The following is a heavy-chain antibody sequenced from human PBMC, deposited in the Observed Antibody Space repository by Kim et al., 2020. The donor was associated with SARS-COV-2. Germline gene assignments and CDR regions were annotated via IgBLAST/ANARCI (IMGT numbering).Heavy chain of an antibody. CDR1: GGTFSSYA. CDR3: ARDRYCSSTSCRHGLDV. J-gene: IGHJ6*02. D-gene: IGHD2-2*01. CDR2: IIPIFGTA. Sequence: SVKVSCKASGGTFSSYAISWVRQAPGQGLEWMGGIIPIFGTANYAQKFQGRVTITADESTSTAYMELSSLRSEDTAVYYCARDRYCSSTSCRHGLDVCGHGTTGTASS. V-gene: IGHV1-69*13.